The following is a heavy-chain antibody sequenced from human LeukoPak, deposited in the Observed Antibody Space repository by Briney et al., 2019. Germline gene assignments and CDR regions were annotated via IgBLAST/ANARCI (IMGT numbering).Heavy chain of an antibody. J-gene: IGHJ5*02. CDR1: GGTFSSYT. D-gene: IGHD6-13*01. Sequence: SVKVSCKASGGTFSSYTIGWVRQAPGQGLEWMGRIIPILGIANYAQKFQGRVTITADKSTSTAYMELSSLRSEDTAVYYCARAPIAAAYNWFDPWGQGTLVTVSS. V-gene: IGHV1-69*02. CDR3: ARAPIAAAYNWFDP. CDR2: IIPILGIA.